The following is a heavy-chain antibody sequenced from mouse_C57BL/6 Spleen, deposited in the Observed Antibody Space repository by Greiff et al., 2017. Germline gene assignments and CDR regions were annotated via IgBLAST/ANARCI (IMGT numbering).Heavy chain of an antibody. CDR3: AREDYGSSRYYFDY. V-gene: IGHV1-39*01. J-gene: IGHJ2*01. D-gene: IGHD1-1*01. CDR1: GYSFTDYN. CDR2: INPNYGTT. Sequence: EVKLVESGPELVKPGASVKISCKASGYSFTDYNMNWVKQSNGKSLEWIGVINPNYGTTSYNQKFKGKATLTVDQSSSTAYMQLNSLTSEDSAVYYCAREDYGSSRYYFDYWGQGTTLTVSS.